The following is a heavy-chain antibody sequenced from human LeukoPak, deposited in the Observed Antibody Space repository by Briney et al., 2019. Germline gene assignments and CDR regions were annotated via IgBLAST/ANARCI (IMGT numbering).Heavy chain of an antibody. J-gene: IGHJ4*02. CDR2: IIPILGIA. D-gene: IGHD3-9*01. Sequence: SVKVSCKASGGTFSSYAISWVRQAPGHGLEWMGRIIPILGIANYAQKFQGRVTITADKSTSTAYMELSSLRSEDTAVYYCARASDILTSSGDYWGQGTLVTVSS. V-gene: IGHV1-69*04. CDR3: ARASDILTSSGDY. CDR1: GGTFSSYA.